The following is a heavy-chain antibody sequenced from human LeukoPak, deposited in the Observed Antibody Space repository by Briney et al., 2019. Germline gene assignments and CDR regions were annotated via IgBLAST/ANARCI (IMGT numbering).Heavy chain of an antibody. D-gene: IGHD4-17*01. V-gene: IGHV3-7*01. CDR2: IKQDGNEK. Sequence: IKQDGNEKHYVDSVEGRFTLSRDDSKNSLYLQMNSLRVDDSAVYYCARGPNYGDRVDYFDYWGQGTLVTVSS. CDR3: ARGPNYGDRVDYFDY. J-gene: IGHJ4*02.